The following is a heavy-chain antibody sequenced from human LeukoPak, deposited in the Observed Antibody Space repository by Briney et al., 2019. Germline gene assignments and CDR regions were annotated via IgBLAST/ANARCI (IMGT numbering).Heavy chain of an antibody. CDR3: ARDPYGDYWFDP. Sequence: PGGSLKLSCAASGFSFCGSAIHWVRQAPGKGLVWVSRINSDGSSTSYADSVKGRFTISRDNAKNTLYLQMNSLRAEDTAVYYCARDPYGDYWFDPWGQGTLVTVSS. D-gene: IGHD4-17*01. V-gene: IGHV3-74*01. CDR1: GFSFCGSA. CDR2: INSDGSST. J-gene: IGHJ5*02.